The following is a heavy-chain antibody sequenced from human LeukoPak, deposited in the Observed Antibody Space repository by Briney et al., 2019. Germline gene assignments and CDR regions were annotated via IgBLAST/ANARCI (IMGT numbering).Heavy chain of an antibody. CDR3: ARGRGYSPLRWWFDP. J-gene: IGHJ5*02. CDR2: INAGNGNT. CDR1: GYTFTSYA. Sequence: ASVKVSCKASGYTFTSYAMHWVRQAPGQRLERMGWINAGNGNTKYSQKFQGRVTITRDTSASTAYMELSSLRSEDTAVYYCARGRGYSPLRWWFDPWGQGTLVTVSS. V-gene: IGHV1-3*01. D-gene: IGHD5-18*01.